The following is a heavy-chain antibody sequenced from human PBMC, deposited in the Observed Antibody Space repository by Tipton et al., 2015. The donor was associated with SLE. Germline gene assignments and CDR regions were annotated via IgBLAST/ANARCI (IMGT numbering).Heavy chain of an antibody. CDR2: INHSGGT. Sequence: LRLSCAVYGGSFSGYYWSWIRQPPGKGLEWIGEINHSGGTNYNPSLKSRVTISVDTSKNQFSLKLSSVTAADTAVYYCARAPGLDRDYYYYCYMDVWGKGTTVTVSS. J-gene: IGHJ6*03. V-gene: IGHV4-34*01. D-gene: IGHD3/OR15-3a*01. CDR3: ARAPGLDRDYYYYCYMDV. CDR1: GGSFSGYY.